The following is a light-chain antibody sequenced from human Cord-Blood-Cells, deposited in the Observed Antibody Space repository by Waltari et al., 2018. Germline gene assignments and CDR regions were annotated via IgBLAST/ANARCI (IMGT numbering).Light chain of an antibody. V-gene: IGKV4-1*01. CDR3: QQYYSTPYT. J-gene: IGKJ2*01. CDR1: QSVLYSSYNKNY. Sequence: DIVMTQSPDSLAVSLGERATINCKSSQSVLYSSYNKNYLAWYQQKPGQPPKLLIYWAATRESGVRDRFSGSGSGTDVTLSDSNLQAEDVAVYCCQQYYSTPYTFDQGTKLEIK. CDR2: WAA.